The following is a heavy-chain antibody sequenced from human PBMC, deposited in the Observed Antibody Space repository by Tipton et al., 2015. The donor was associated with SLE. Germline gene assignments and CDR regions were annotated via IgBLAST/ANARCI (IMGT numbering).Heavy chain of an antibody. J-gene: IGHJ4*02. V-gene: IGHV4-39*06. Sequence: TLSLTCTVSGGSISSSSYYWGWIRQPPGKGLEWIGSIYYSGSTYYNPSLKSRVTISVDTSKNQFPLKLSSVTAADTAVYYCARSKEGQLVWYWGQGTLVTVSS. D-gene: IGHD6-6*01. CDR3: ARSKEGQLVWY. CDR2: IYYSGST. CDR1: GGSISSSSYY.